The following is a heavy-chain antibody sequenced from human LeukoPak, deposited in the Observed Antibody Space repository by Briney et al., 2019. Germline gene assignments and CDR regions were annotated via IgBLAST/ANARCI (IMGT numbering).Heavy chain of an antibody. CDR1: GFTFSSYS. D-gene: IGHD1-26*01. CDR2: ISSSSSYI. Sequence: GGSLRLSCAASGFTFSSYSMNWVRQAPGKGLEWVSSISSSSSYIYYADSVKGRFTISSDNAKNSLSLQMNSLRAEDTAVYYCARSSIVGAPNTDYWGQGTLVTVSS. CDR3: ARSSIVGAPNTDY. J-gene: IGHJ4*02. V-gene: IGHV3-21*01.